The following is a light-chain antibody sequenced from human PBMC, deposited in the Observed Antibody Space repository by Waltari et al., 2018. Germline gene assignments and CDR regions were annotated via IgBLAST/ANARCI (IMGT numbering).Light chain of an antibody. CDR2: YDS. CDR1: NIDTNS. Sequence: SYVLTQPPSVSVAPGETARLTCGGNNIDTNSVHWYQQKPGQAPVLVISYDSDRPSGIPERFSGSNSGNTATLTISRVEAGDEADYYCQVWDANNEPGVFGTGTEVTVL. V-gene: IGLV3-21*04. J-gene: IGLJ1*01. CDR3: QVWDANNEPGV.